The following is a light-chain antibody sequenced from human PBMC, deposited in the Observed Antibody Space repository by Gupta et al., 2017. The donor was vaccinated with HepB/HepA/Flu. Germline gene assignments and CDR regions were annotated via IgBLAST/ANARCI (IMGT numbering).Light chain of an antibody. CDR2: WAS. V-gene: IGKV4-1*01. CDR1: QSVLYSSNNKNY. CDR3: QQYYSTPCS. J-gene: IGKJ2*04. Sequence: DIVMTQSPDSLALGLGERATINCKSSQSVLYSSNNKNYLAWYQQKPGQPPKLLIYWASTRESGVPDRFSGSGSGTDFTLTISSLQAEDVAVYYCQQYYSTPCSFGQGTKLEIK.